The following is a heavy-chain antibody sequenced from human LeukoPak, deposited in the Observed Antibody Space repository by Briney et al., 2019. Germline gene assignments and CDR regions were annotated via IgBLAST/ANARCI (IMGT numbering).Heavy chain of an antibody. J-gene: IGHJ4*02. Sequence: PSETLSLTFSVPLGSISSSSYYWGWIRQPPGKGLEWIGSIYYSGSTYYNPSLKSRVTLSVDTSKNQCSLKLSSVTAADTAVYYCARHGYSGYDPIKEVFDYWGQGTLVTVSS. CDR3: ARHGYSGYDPIKEVFDY. V-gene: IGHV4-39*01. CDR2: IYYSGST. D-gene: IGHD5-12*01. CDR1: LGSISSSSYY.